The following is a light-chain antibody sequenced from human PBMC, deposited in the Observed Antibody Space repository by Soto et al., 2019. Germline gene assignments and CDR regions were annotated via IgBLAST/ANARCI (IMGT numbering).Light chain of an antibody. J-gene: IGKJ1*01. CDR1: QSVSSN. CDR3: QQYNNWPRT. Sequence: VLTQSPCTLSLSPGERATLSCRASQSVSSNHLAWYQQKLAQAPRLLIYGASTRATGIPARFSGSGSGTEFTLTISSLQSEDFAVYYCQQYNNWPRTFGQGTKVDIK. CDR2: GAS. V-gene: IGKV3-15*01.